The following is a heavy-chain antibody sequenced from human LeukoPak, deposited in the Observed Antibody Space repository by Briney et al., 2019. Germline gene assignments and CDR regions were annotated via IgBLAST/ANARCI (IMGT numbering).Heavy chain of an antibody. V-gene: IGHV3-23*01. J-gene: IGHJ4*02. CDR3: ARDLSGVAGYTYGRGIDY. D-gene: IGHD5-18*01. CDR2: IFPSGGEI. Sequence: GGSLRLSCAASGFTFSTFAMIWVRQPPGKGLEWVSSIFPSGGEIHYADSVRGRLTISRDNSKSTLSLQMNSLRAEDTAVYYCARDLSGVAGYTYGRGIDYWGQGTLVTVSS. CDR1: GFTFSTFA.